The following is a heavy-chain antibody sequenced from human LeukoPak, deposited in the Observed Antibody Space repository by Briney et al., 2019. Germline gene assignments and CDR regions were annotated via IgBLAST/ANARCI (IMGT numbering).Heavy chain of an antibody. CDR3: ARDHGAVAGTNGFDY. Sequence: PGGSLRFSCAASGFTFSSYEMNWVRQAPGKGLEWVSYISSSGSTIYYADSVKGRFTISRDNAKNSLYLQMNSLRAEDTAVYYCARDHGAVAGTNGFDYWGQGTLVTVSS. V-gene: IGHV3-48*03. J-gene: IGHJ4*02. CDR2: ISSSGSTI. D-gene: IGHD6-19*01. CDR1: GFTFSSYE.